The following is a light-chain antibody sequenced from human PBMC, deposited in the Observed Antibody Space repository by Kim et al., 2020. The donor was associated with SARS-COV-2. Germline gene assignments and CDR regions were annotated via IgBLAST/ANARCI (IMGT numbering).Light chain of an antibody. CDR2: EDT. CDR3: QSADSSDTFWV. CDR1: ALQKQY. Sequence: RGQTARITCSGDALQKQYAYWFQQKPGQAPVVVIYEDTERPSGIPERFSGSTSGTTVTLTISGVQAEDEADYYCQSADSSDTFWVFGGGTQLTVL. J-gene: IGLJ3*02. V-gene: IGLV3-25*03.